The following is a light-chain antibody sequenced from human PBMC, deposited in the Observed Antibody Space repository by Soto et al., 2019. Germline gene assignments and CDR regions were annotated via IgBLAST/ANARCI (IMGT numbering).Light chain of an antibody. V-gene: IGKV1-33*01. Sequence: DIQMTQSPSSLSASVGDRVTITCQASQGISNFLNWCQHKPGKAPKLLIYDASNLETGVPSRFSGSGSGTDFTFSIRGLQPEDVGTYYCQQYDNVPITFGQGTRLETK. CDR1: QGISNF. J-gene: IGKJ5*01. CDR3: QQYDNVPIT. CDR2: DAS.